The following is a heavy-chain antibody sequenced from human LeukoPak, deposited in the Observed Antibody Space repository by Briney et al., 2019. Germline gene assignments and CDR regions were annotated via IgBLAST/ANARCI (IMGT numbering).Heavy chain of an antibody. Sequence: GASVKVSCKASGGTFSSYAISWVRQAPGQGLEWMGRIIPILGIANYAQKFQGRVTITADKSTSTAYMELSSLRSEDTAMYYCARDPTVVPGLIDYWGQGTLVTVSS. CDR2: IIPILGIA. CDR1: GGTFSSYA. D-gene: IGHD4-23*01. V-gene: IGHV1-69*04. CDR3: ARDPTVVPGLIDY. J-gene: IGHJ4*02.